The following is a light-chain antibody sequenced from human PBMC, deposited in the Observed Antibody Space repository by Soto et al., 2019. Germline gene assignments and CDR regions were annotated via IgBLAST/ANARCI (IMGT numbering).Light chain of an antibody. CDR1: QSVSIN. CDR2: GAS. CDR3: QQYGSSST. V-gene: IGKV3-20*01. Sequence: EIVMTQSPVTLSESPGESATLSCRASQSVSINLAWYQQKPGQAPRLLIYGASSRATGIPDRFSGSGSGTDFTLTISRLEPEDFAVYYCQQYGSSSTFGGGTKVEIK. J-gene: IGKJ4*01.